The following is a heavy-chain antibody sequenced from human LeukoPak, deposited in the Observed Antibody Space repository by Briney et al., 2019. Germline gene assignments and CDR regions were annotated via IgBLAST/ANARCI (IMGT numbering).Heavy chain of an antibody. V-gene: IGHV3-23*01. CDR3: ARRAGAYSHPYDY. CDR2: IGVSGGST. Sequence: PGGSLRLSCVASGFTFSSYEMNWVRQAPGEGLEWVSSIGVSGGSTFYADSVKGRFTISRDNPKNTLYLQMNSLRAEDTAVYYCARRAGAYSHPYDYWGQGTLVTVSS. J-gene: IGHJ4*02. D-gene: IGHD4/OR15-4a*01. CDR1: GFTFSSYE.